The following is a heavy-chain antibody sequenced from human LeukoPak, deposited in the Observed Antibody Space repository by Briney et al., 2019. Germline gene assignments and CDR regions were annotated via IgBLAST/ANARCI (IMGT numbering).Heavy chain of an antibody. CDR2: ISSSGITI. V-gene: IGHV3-48*01. J-gene: IGHJ6*03. CDR3: AREGWVLVTTDYYYYMDV. CDR1: GLTFSNLK. D-gene: IGHD1-1*01. Sequence: PGGSLRLSCAVSGLTFSNLKMNWVRQAPGKGLEWVSYISSSGITIYYADSVKGRFTISRDNVKNSLDLQMNSLRAEDTAVYYCAREGWVLVTTDYYYYMDVWGKGTTVTVSS.